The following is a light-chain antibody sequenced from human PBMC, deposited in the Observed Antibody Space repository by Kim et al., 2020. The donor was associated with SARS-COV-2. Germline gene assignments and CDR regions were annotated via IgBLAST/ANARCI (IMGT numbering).Light chain of an antibody. CDR2: INSDGSH. CDR3: QAWGTGIPV. J-gene: IGLJ3*02. CDR1: SGHSSYA. V-gene: IGLV4-69*02. Sequence: ASVKLTCTRNSGHSSYAIAWHQQQPEKGPRYLMKINSDGSHTKGDGIPDRFSGSSSGAERYLTIASLQSEDAADYYCQAWGTGIPVFGGGTKVTVL.